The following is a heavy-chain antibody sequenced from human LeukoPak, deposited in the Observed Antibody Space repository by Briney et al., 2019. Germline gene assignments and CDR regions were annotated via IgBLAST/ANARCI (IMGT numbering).Heavy chain of an antibody. V-gene: IGHV4-30-4*08. CDR1: GGSISSGDYY. CDR2: IDYSGST. Sequence: PSETLSLTCTVSGGSISSGDYYWSWIRQPPGKGLEWIGYIDYSGSTYYNPSLKSRVTISVDTSKNQFSLKLSSVAAADTAVYYCARDLVVIATKYAPTLWGQGTMVTVSS. CDR3: ARDLVVIATKYAPTL. D-gene: IGHD2-21*01. J-gene: IGHJ3*01.